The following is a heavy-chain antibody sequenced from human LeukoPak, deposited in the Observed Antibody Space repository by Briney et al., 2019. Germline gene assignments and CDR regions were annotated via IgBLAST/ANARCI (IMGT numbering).Heavy chain of an antibody. CDR2: INHSGST. CDR3: ARGQRITMTD. V-gene: IGHV4-34*01. J-gene: IGHJ4*02. D-gene: IGHD3-22*01. CDR1: GGSFSAYY. Sequence: PSETLSITCAVYGGSFSAYYWSWIRQPPGKGLEWIGEINHSGSTNYNPSLKSRVAISVDTSRNQFSLRLSSVTAADTAVYYCARGQRITMTDWGQGTLVTVPS.